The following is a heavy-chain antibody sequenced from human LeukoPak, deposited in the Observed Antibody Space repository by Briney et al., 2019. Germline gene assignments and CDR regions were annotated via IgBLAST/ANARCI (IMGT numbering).Heavy chain of an antibody. Sequence: GASVKLSCKASGYTFTSYGISWVRQAPGQGLEWMGWISAYNGNTNYAQKLQGRVTMTTDTSTSTAYMELRSLRSDDTAVYYCARLGSSSWYLGAFDIWGQGTMVTVSS. V-gene: IGHV1-18*01. CDR2: ISAYNGNT. D-gene: IGHD6-13*01. J-gene: IGHJ3*02. CDR3: ARLGSSSWYLGAFDI. CDR1: GYTFTSYG.